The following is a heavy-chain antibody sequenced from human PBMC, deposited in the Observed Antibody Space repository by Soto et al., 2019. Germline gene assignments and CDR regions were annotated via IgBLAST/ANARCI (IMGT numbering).Heavy chain of an antibody. V-gene: IGHV3-64*01. CDR3: ARRARPDFYYMDV. CDR2: ISSNGVGT. CDR1: GFTLSGYA. D-gene: IGHD6-6*01. Sequence: GGSLRLSCAASGFTLSGYAMDWVRQAPGKGLEYVSGISSNGVGTYYANSVQGRFTIPRDNSKNTVYLQMGSLRPEDMAVYYCARRARPDFYYMDVWGTGTTVNVSS. J-gene: IGHJ6*03.